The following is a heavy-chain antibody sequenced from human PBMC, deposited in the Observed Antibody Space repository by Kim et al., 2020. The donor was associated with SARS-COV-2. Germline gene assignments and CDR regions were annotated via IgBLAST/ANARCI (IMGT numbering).Heavy chain of an antibody. D-gene: IGHD2-2*01. Sequence: GGSLRLSCAASGFTFSDHHMDWVRQAPGKGLEWIGRSRNKDASYTSEYAASVKGRFTISRDTSKNSVYLQMSSLKTEDTAVYFWGRAVFSSIWHPFDCWGQGTLVTVSS. CDR2: SRNKDASYTS. CDR1: GFTFSDHH. J-gene: IGHJ4*02. V-gene: IGHV3-72*01. CDR3: GRAVFSSIWHPFDC.